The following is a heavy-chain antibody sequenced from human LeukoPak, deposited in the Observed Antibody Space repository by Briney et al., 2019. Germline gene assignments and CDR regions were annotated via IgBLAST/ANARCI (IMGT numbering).Heavy chain of an antibody. CDR3: ARTTTVVTPTGLGDAFDI. J-gene: IGHJ3*02. Sequence: ASVKVSCKASGYTFTSYAMHWVRQAPGQRLEWMGWINAGNGNTKYSQKFQGRVTITRDTSASTAYMELSSLRSEDTAVYYCARTTTVVTPTGLGDAFDIWGQGTMVTVSS. CDR1: GYTFTSYA. D-gene: IGHD4-23*01. CDR2: INAGNGNT. V-gene: IGHV1-3*01.